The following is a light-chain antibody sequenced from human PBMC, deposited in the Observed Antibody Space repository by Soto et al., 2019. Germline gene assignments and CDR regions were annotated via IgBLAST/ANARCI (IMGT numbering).Light chain of an antibody. CDR3: QQRSNWPPKIT. J-gene: IGKJ5*01. V-gene: IGKV3-11*01. Sequence: EIVLAQSPATLSLSPGERATLSCRASQSVSIYLAWYQQKPGQAPRLLIYDASNRATGIPARFSGSGSGTDFTLTISSLEPEEFAVYYCQQRSNWPPKITFGQGTRLEIK. CDR2: DAS. CDR1: QSVSIY.